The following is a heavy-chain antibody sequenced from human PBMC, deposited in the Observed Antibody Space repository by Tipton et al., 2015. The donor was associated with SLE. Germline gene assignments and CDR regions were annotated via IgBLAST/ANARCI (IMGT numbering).Heavy chain of an antibody. CDR3: ASLGAPGYGDPNDYYYYGMDV. D-gene: IGHD4-17*01. CDR2: ISWDGSST. V-gene: IGHV3-43*01. CDR1: GFTFDDYS. J-gene: IGHJ6*02. Sequence: GSLRLSCAASGFTFDDYSMQWVRQVPGKGLEWVCLISWDGSSTYYADSVKGRFTVSRDNSENSLYLQMNSLRTEDTALYYCASLGAPGYGDPNDYYYYGMDVWGQGTTVSVSS.